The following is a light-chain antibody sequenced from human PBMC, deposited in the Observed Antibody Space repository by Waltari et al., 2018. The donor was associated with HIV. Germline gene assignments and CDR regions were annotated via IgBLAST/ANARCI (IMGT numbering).Light chain of an antibody. CDR2: WAS. V-gene: IGKV4-1*01. Sequence: DIVMTQSPDSLAVSLGERATINCRSSRSVLYSSNNKNFLAWYKQKPGQPPKVLIYWASTRESGVPDRFSGSGSGTDFTLTISGLQAEDVAVYYCQQYYTTPLTFGGGTKVEIK. CDR3: QQYYTTPLT. CDR1: RSVLYSSNNKNF. J-gene: IGKJ4*01.